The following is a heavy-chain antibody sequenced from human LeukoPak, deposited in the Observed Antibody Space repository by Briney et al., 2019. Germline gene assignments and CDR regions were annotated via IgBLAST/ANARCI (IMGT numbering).Heavy chain of an antibody. CDR1: GFTFSSYD. CDR3: ARGLMYCSSTSCYGPPYYGMDV. D-gene: IGHD2-2*01. Sequence: GGSLRLSCAASGFTFSSYDMHWVRQATGEGLEWVSAIGTAGDTYYPGSVKSRFTISRENAKNSLYLQMNSLRAGDTAVYYCARGLMYCSSTSCYGPPYYGMDVWGQGTTVTVSS. V-gene: IGHV3-13*01. J-gene: IGHJ6*02. CDR2: IGTAGDT.